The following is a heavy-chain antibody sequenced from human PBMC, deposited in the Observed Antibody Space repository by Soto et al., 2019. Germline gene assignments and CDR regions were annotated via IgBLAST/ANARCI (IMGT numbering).Heavy chain of an antibody. CDR2: INAGNGNT. CDR3: ARGRYCFDY. Sequence: QVQLVQSGAEVKKPGASVKVSCKASGYTFTSYAMHWVRQAPGQRLERMGWINAGNGNTKYSQKFQGSVTITRDTSASTAYMELSRLRSEDTAVYCCARGRYCFDYWGPGALVTVSS. J-gene: IGHJ4*02. CDR1: GYTFTSYA. V-gene: IGHV1-3*01.